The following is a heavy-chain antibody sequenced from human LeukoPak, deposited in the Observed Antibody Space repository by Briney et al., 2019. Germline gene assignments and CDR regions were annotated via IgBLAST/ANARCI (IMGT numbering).Heavy chain of an antibody. CDR3: ATLGRGSYPDPAFDD. J-gene: IGHJ4*02. V-gene: IGHV1-24*01. CDR1: GYTLSQLS. Sequence: APVKVSCKVSGYTLSQLSMHWVRQVAGKGLEWMGGLGPEDGETIYAQKFQGRVTMTEDTSIDTAYMELSSLRSEETAVYYCATLGRGSYPDPAFDDWGQGTLVTVSS. D-gene: IGHD1-26*01. CDR2: LGPEDGET.